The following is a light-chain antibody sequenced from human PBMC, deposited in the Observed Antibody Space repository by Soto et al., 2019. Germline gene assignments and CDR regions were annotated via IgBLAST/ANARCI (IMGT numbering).Light chain of an antibody. J-gene: IGLJ1*01. CDR1: SSDIGGYNS. CDR3: SSYTDTKSLV. CDR2: DVT. Sequence: QSALPQSPSASGSPGQSVTISCTGTSSDIGGYNSVSWYQQHPGKAPKVMIYDVTKRPSGVPDRFSGSKSGNTASLTVSALQAEDEADYYCSSYTDTKSLVFGTGTKVTVL. V-gene: IGLV2-8*01.